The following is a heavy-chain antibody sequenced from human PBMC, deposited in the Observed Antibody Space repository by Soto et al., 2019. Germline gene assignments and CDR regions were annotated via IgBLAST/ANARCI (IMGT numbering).Heavy chain of an antibody. CDR3: AKNPTDY. Sequence: QPGGSLRLSCAASGFTFSISAMSWVRQAPGKGLEWVSAISGSGGSTYYADSVRGRFIVSRDNSKNTLFLQMNSLRAEDTATYYCAKNPTDYWGQGILVTGSS. J-gene: IGHJ4*02. CDR2: ISGSGGST. CDR1: GFTFSISA. V-gene: IGHV3-23*01.